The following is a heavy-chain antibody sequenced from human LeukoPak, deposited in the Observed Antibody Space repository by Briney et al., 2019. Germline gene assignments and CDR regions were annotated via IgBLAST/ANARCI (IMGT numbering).Heavy chain of an antibody. D-gene: IGHD3-10*01. V-gene: IGHV3-30*17. Sequence: GRSLRLSCGAWGFTLRSYDMQGLRGAPGEGREGVADISYDGGNKYYADSVKGRFTISRDNSKNTLYLQMNSLRAEDTAVYYCARGYYGSASLSEVDYCGQGPLVTVSS. CDR3: ARGYYGSASLSEVDY. J-gene: IGHJ4*02. CDR2: ISYDGGNK. CDR1: GFTLRSYD.